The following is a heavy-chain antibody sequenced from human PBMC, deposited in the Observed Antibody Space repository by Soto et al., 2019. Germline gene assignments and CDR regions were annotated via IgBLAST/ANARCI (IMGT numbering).Heavy chain of an antibody. Sequence: GGSLRLSCAASGYTFSCCGMNWVRQAPGKGLEWVANINQDGSGTYYADSVKGRFTISRDNAKNSLYLEMNSLRADDTAVYFCARWNYAFDSWGQGALVTVSS. CDR2: INQDGSGT. J-gene: IGHJ4*02. V-gene: IGHV3-7*01. CDR3: ARWNYAFDS. D-gene: IGHD1-7*01. CDR1: GYTFSCCG.